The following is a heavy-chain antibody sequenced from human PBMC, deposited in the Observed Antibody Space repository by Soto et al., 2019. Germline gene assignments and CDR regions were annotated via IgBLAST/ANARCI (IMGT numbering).Heavy chain of an antibody. CDR2: INPNSGDT. Sequence: XSVKVSCKASGYTLSYYYLQWVRQAPGQGLEWMGWINPNSGDTNYAQKFQGRVTLTRDTSINTAYMELTSLKLDDTAVYYCAREGGGIAAAGAGDDSFDIWGQGTMVTVSS. CDR3: AREGGGIAAAGAGDDSFDI. D-gene: IGHD6-13*01. CDR1: GYTLSYYY. J-gene: IGHJ3*02. V-gene: IGHV1-2*02.